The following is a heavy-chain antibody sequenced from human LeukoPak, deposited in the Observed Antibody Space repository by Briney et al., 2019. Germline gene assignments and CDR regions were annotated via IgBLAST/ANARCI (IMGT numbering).Heavy chain of an antibody. D-gene: IGHD3-22*01. Sequence: GGSLRLSCAASGFTFSSYAMHGVRQAPGKGLEWVAVISYDGSNKYYADSVKGRFTISRDNSKNTLYLQMNSLRAEDTAVYYCARTPMIVESTNYYFDYWGRGTLVTVSS. CDR1: GFTFSSYA. J-gene: IGHJ4*02. CDR3: ARTPMIVESTNYYFDY. CDR2: ISYDGSNK. V-gene: IGHV3-30*04.